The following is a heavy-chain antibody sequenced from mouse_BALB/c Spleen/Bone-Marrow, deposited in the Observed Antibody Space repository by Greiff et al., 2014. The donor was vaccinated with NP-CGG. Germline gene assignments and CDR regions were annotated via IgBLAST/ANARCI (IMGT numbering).Heavy chain of an antibody. V-gene: IGHV1S34*01. CDR3: ARVSYEYDYAMDY. J-gene: IGHJ4*01. CDR2: IRCHNCAT. Sequence: LVKTGASVKISCKASGYSFTGYYRHWVKQSHGKSLEWIGYIRCHNCATSYNQKFKGKATFTVDTSSSIAYMQFNSLTSEDSAVYYCARVSYEYDYAMDYWGQGTSVTVSS. CDR1: GYSFTGYY. D-gene: IGHD2-4*01.